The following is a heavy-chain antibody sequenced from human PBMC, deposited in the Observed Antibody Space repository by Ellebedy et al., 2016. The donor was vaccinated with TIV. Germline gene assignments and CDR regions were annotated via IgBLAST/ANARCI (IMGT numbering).Heavy chain of an antibody. Sequence: GESLKISXAASGFRFSSYWMTWVRQAPGKGLEWVSAISGSGGSTYYADSVKGRFTISRDNSKNTLYLQMNSLRAEDTAVYYCAKCLRSSGVYDAFDIWGQGTMVTVSS. CDR1: GFRFSSYW. D-gene: IGHD2-15*01. J-gene: IGHJ3*02. CDR3: AKCLRSSGVYDAFDI. V-gene: IGHV3-23*01. CDR2: ISGSGGST.